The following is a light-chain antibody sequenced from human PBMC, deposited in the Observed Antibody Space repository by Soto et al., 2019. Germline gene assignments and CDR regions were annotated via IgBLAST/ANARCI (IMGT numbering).Light chain of an antibody. Sequence: DIQMTQSPSSLSTSVGDRVTITCRASQYINNYLNWYQQKPGKAPKLLIFAAYNLQSGVPSRFIASRSGTDFTLTISSLQPEDFATYYCQQSYSTPPYTFGQGTKLDMK. CDR3: QQSYSTPPYT. J-gene: IGKJ2*01. CDR1: QYINNY. CDR2: AAY. V-gene: IGKV1-39*01.